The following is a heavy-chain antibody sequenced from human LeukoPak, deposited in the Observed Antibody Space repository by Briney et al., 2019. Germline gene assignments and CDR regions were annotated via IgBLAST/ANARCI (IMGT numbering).Heavy chain of an antibody. J-gene: IGHJ6*02. V-gene: IGHV3-23*01. Sequence: GGSLRLSCAASGFTFSSYAMSWVRQAPGKGLEWVSAISGSGGSTYYADSVKGRFTISRDNSQHTLYLQVSSLRAEDTAVYFCAKSVFHIMTDYYFGMDVWGQGTTVTVSS. CDR2: ISGSGGST. CDR3: AKSVFHIMTDYYFGMDV. D-gene: IGHD3-9*01. CDR1: GFTFSSYA.